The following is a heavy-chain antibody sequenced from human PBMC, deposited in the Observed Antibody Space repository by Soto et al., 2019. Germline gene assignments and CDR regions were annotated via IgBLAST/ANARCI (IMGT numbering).Heavy chain of an antibody. Sequence: GGSLRLSCAASGLSFSSYAMLWVRQAPGKGLEWVAVISHNGSNKSYADSVKGRFTISRDNAKNSVYLQMDSLRAEDTAVYYCARDREYCSGDNCYETGSHYWGQGTLVTVS. CDR1: GLSFSSYA. CDR3: ARDREYCSGDNCYETGSHY. CDR2: ISHNGSNK. D-gene: IGHD2-15*01. J-gene: IGHJ4*02. V-gene: IGHV3-30-3*01.